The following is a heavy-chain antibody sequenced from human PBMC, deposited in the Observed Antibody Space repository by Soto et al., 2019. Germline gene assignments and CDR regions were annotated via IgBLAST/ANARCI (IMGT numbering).Heavy chain of an antibody. J-gene: IGHJ4*02. V-gene: IGHV4-31*08. CDR2: IYYTGVT. Sequence: SETLSLTCTVSGASLHIGGYYWAWIRQNPGKGLEWIGYIYYTGVTYYNPSLRVIITRDTSASTAYMDLSSLRTEDTAFYYCAKMVEVANPFDYWGQGTLVTVSS. CDR1: GASLHIGGYY. CDR3: AKMVEVANPFDY. D-gene: IGHD6-19*01.